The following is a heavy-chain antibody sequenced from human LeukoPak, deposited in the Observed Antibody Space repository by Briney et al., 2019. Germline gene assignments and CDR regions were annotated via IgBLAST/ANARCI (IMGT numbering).Heavy chain of an antibody. CDR1: GFTFTHYA. V-gene: IGHV3-23*01. CDR3: AKDSSSSGWASTTDY. Sequence: GGSLRLSCIASGFTFTHYAMTWVRQAPGKGLEWVSDISASGSTIHYADSVKGRFTVSRDNSENTVFLQMNSLRAEDTAIYNCAKDSSSSGWASTTDYWGQGTLVTVSS. CDR2: ISASGSTI. J-gene: IGHJ4*02. D-gene: IGHD6-19*01.